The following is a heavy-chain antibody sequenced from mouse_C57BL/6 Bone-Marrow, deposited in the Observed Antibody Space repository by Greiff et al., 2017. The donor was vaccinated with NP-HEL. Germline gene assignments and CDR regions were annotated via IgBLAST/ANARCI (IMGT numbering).Heavy chain of an antibody. Sequence: VQLQQSGPELVKPGASVKISCKASGYTFTDYYMNWVKQSHGKSLEWIGDINPNNGGTSYNQKFKGKATLTVDKSSSTAYMELRSLTSEDSAVYYCARSLITRRGYWGQGTTLTVSS. CDR2: INPNNGGT. D-gene: IGHD1-1*01. CDR1: GYTFTDYY. CDR3: ARSLITRRGY. V-gene: IGHV1-26*01. J-gene: IGHJ2*01.